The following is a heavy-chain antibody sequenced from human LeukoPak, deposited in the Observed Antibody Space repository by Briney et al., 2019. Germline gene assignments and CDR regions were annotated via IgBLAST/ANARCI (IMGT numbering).Heavy chain of an antibody. V-gene: IGHV4-34*01. D-gene: IGHD3-22*01. J-gene: IGHJ4*02. CDR1: GGSFSGHY. CDR2: INHSGST. Sequence: PSETLSLTCAVYGGSFSGHYWSWIRQPPGKGLEWIGEINHSGSTNYNPSLKSRVTISVDTSKNQFSLKLSSVTAADTAVYYCATNPYYYDSSGSDYWGRGTLVTVSS. CDR3: ATNPYYYDSSGSDY.